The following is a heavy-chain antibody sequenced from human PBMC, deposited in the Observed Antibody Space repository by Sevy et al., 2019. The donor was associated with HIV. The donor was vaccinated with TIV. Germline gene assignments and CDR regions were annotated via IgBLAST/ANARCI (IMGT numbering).Heavy chain of an antibody. CDR1: GFTFSRYW. D-gene: IGHD3-10*01. CDR3: AREGPGSFGMDV. J-gene: IGHJ6*02. Sequence: GSLRLSCAASGFTFSRYWMSWVRQAPGKGLEWVANIKKDGSEKYYVDSVKGRFTISRDNAKNSLYLQMNSLRAEDTAVYYCAREGPGSFGMDVWGQGTTVTVSS. CDR2: IKKDGSEK. V-gene: IGHV3-7*03.